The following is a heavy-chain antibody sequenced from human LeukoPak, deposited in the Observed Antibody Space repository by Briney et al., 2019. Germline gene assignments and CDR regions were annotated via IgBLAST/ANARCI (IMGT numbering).Heavy chain of an antibody. J-gene: IGHJ6*02. CDR2: INPNSGGT. CDR3: ARERSGYSGYDLTLPYGMDV. Sequence: ASVKVSCKASGYTFTGYYMHWVRQAPGQGLEWMGRINPNSGGTNYAQKFQGRVTMTRDTSISTAYMELSRLRSDDTAVYCCARERSGYSGYDLTLPYGMDVWGQGTTVTVSS. D-gene: IGHD5-12*01. V-gene: IGHV1-2*06. CDR1: GYTFTGYY.